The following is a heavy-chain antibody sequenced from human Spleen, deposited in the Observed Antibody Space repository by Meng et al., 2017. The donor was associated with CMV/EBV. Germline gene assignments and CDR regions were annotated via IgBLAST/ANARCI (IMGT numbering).Heavy chain of an antibody. V-gene: IGHV3-74*01. Sequence: LSRAAAGFTLRNYWMHWVRQAPGKGLVWVSHINSDGTNTNYADSVKGRFTISRDNAKNTLFLQMNSLRAEDTAFYYCARFTPPQAPLWGQGTLVTVSS. CDR1: GFTLRNYW. CDR2: INSDGTNT. J-gene: IGHJ4*02. CDR3: ARFTPPQAPL.